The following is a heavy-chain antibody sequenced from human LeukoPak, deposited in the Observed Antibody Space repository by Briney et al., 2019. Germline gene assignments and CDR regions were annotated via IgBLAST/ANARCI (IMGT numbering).Heavy chain of an antibody. J-gene: IGHJ4*02. CDR1: GFTFSSYW. CDR3: ARVMTMVRPGGDY. V-gene: IGHV3-7*01. Sequence: GGSLRLSCAASGFTFSSYWMSWVRQAPGKGLEWVANIKQDGSEKYYVDSVKGRFTISRDNAKNSLYLQMNSLRAADTAVYYCARVMTMVRPGGDYWGQGTLVTVSS. CDR2: IKQDGSEK. D-gene: IGHD3-10*01.